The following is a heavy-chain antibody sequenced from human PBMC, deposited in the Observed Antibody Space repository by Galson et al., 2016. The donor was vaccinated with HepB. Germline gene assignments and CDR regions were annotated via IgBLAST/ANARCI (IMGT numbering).Heavy chain of an antibody. V-gene: IGHV3-53*01. D-gene: IGHD1-26*01. CDR3: ATVGGNTYGLRSDGFDI. CDR2: IYRGGNT. J-gene: IGHJ3*02. Sequence: SLRLSCATSGFTVSIDYMTWVRQAPGKGLEWVSLIYRGGNTYYADSVRGRFIASRDDSKNTVFLQMSSLRPEDTAVYFCATVGGNTYGLRSDGFDIWGQGTGVTVSP. CDR1: GFTVSIDY.